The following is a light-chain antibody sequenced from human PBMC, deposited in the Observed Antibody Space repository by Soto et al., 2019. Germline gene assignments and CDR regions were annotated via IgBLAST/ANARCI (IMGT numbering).Light chain of an antibody. J-gene: IGKJ1*01. CDR2: GTS. CDR3: QQYGSWT. Sequence: EIVLTQSPGTLSVSPGERATLSCRASQTISSKYLAWYQQKPSQAPSLLIYGTSSRATGIPDRFSGSGSGTDFTLTISRMEPEDSAIYYCQQYGSWTFGQGTKVEIK. V-gene: IGKV3-20*01. CDR1: QTISSKY.